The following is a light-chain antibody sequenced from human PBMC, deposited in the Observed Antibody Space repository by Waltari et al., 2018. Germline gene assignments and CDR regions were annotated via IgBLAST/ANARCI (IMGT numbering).Light chain of an antibody. Sequence: DIQMTQSPSTLSASVGDRVTITCRASQTISSWFAWYQQKPGKAPNLLIYDASSLESGVPSRFSGSGSGTEFTLTISSLQPDDFAIYYCQQYNSYLRTFGGGTKVEIK. CDR2: DAS. CDR1: QTISSW. V-gene: IGKV1-5*01. J-gene: IGKJ4*01. CDR3: QQYNSYLRT.